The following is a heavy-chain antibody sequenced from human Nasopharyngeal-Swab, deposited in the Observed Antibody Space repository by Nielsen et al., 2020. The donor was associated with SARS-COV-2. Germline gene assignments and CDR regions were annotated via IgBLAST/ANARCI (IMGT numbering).Heavy chain of an antibody. Sequence: ASVKVSCKVSGYTFTELSMHWVRQAPGKGLEWMGGFDPEDGETIYAQKFQGRVTMTEDTSTDTAYMELSSLRSEDTAVYYCATTNLTPYYFDYWGQGTLVTVSS. CDR2: FDPEDGET. CDR3: ATTNLTPYYFDY. V-gene: IGHV1-24*01. J-gene: IGHJ4*02. CDR1: GYTFTELS. D-gene: IGHD4-23*01.